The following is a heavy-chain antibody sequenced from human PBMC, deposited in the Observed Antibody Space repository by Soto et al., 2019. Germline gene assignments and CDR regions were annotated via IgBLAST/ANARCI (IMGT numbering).Heavy chain of an antibody. CDR3: ARDGRGTKPYGMDV. CDR1: GYTFTSYG. Sequence: GASLKVSCKASGYTFTSYGISWVRQAPGQGLEWMGWISAYNGNTNYAQKLQGRVTMTTDTSTSTAYMELRSLRSDDTAVYYCARDGRGTKPYGMDVWGQGTTVTVSS. J-gene: IGHJ6*02. V-gene: IGHV1-18*01. CDR2: ISAYNGNT. D-gene: IGHD1-1*01.